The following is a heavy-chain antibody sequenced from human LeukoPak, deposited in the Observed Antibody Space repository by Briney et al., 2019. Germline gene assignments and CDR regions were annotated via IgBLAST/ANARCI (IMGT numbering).Heavy chain of an antibody. CDR1: GFTFSFYW. J-gene: IGHJ6*04. V-gene: IGHV3-7*01. CDR3: ARTPSITMIVVVPDV. D-gene: IGHD3-22*01. CDR2: IKEDGSEK. Sequence: GGSLRLSCAASGFTFSFYWMSWVRQAPGKGLEWVANIKEDGSEKYYVDSVKGRFTISRDNAKNSLYLQMTNLRAEDTAMYYCARTPSITMIVVVPDVWGKGTTVTVSS.